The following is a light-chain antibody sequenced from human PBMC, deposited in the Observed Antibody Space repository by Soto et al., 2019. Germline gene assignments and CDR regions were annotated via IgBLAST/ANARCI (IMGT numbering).Light chain of an antibody. CDR2: GAS. V-gene: IGKV3-15*01. CDR3: QQYNNWPQT. Sequence: ETVMTQSPATLSVSPGERATLSCRASQSVSSKLAWYQQKPGQAPRLLIYGASTRATGIPARFSGSGSGTEFTLTISSLQSEDFAVYYCQQYNNWPQTFGQGTKVDI. J-gene: IGKJ1*01. CDR1: QSVSSK.